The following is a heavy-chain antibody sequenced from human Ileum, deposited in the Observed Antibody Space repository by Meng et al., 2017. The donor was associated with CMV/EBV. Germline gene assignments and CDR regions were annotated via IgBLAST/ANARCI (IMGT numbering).Heavy chain of an antibody. J-gene: IGHJ4*02. V-gene: IGHV4-39*07. CDR1: GGHISCGSPS. CDR2: MYFSGIA. D-gene: IGHD1-26*01. Sequence: PLKETAPGLVKPAATPSLPVSASGGHISCGSPSWAWFRQPPGKRLEWIGSMYFSGIADYNPSLKSRVTISLHATQKQFSLRLTSVTAADSAVYFCARDLTNKWFYYWGQGTLVTVSS. CDR3: ARDLTNKWFYY.